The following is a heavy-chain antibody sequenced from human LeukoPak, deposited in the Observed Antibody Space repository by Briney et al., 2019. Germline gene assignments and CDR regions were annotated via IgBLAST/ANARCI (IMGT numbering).Heavy chain of an antibody. CDR1: SASISTYY. J-gene: IGHJ4*02. CDR2: ISGSGGST. D-gene: IGHD2-8*01. V-gene: IGHV3-23*01. CDR3: AKDGCTNGVCFFDY. Sequence: ETLSLTCTVSSASISTYYWSWVRQAPGKGLEWVSAISGSGGSTYYADSVKGRFTISRDNSKNTLYLQMNSLRAEDTAVYYCAKDGCTNGVCFFDYWGQGTLVTVSS.